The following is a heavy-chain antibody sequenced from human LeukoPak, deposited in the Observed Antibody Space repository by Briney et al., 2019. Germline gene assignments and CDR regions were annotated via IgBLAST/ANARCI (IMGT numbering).Heavy chain of an antibody. Sequence: ASVKVSCKASGYTFTDYYIHWVRQAPGQGLEWMGWINPNSGGTNYAQKFHGRVTMTRDTSITTAYMDLSRLTSDDTAVYYCARDLSSSRYDNWFDPWGQGTLVTVSS. V-gene: IGHV1-2*02. CDR1: GYTFTDYY. D-gene: IGHD6-13*01. CDR2: INPNSGGT. J-gene: IGHJ5*02. CDR3: ARDLSSSRYDNWFDP.